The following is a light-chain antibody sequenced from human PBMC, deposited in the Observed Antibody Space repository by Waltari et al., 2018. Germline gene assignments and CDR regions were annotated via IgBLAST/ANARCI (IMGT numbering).Light chain of an antibody. CDR1: QSVSSY. Sequence: EIVLTQSPATLSLSPGERATLPCRASQSVSSYLAWYQQKPGQAPRLLIYDASNRATGIPARFSGSGSGTDFTLTISSLEPEDFAVYYCQQRSNWLALTFGGGTKVEIK. CDR2: DAS. CDR3: QQRSNWLALT. V-gene: IGKV3-11*01. J-gene: IGKJ4*01.